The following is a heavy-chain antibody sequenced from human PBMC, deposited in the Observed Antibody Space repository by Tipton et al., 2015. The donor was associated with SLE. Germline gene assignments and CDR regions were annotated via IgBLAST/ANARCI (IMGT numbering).Heavy chain of an antibody. Sequence: GSLRLSCAASGFTFSSYWMHWVRQAPGKGLVWVSLIKSDGSHTRYADSVKGRFTISRDNAKNTLYLQMNSLRAEDTAMYYCAREEIVPDYWGQGTLVTVSS. V-gene: IGHV3-74*01. CDR1: GFTFSSYW. D-gene: IGHD2-8*01. CDR3: AREEIVPDY. CDR2: IKSDGSHT. J-gene: IGHJ4*02.